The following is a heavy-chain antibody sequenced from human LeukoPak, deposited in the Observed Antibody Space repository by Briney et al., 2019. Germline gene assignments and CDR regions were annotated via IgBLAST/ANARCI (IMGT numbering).Heavy chain of an antibody. CDR3: ARGRTYYDILTGLDY. CDR2: ISSSSSYI. Sequence: GGSLRLSCAASGFTFSSYSMNWVRQAPGKGLEWVSSISSSSSYIYYADSVKGRFTISRDNAKNSLYLQMNSLRAEDTAVYYCARGRTYYDILTGLDYWGQGTLVTVSS. CDR1: GFTFSSYS. J-gene: IGHJ4*02. D-gene: IGHD3-9*01. V-gene: IGHV3-21*01.